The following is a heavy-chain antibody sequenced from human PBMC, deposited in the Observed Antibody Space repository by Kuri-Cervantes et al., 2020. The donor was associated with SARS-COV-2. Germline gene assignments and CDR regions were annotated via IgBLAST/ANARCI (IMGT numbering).Heavy chain of an antibody. Sequence: LTCAASGFTFSSYSMNWVRQAPGKGLEWVSSISSSSSYIYYADSVKGRFTISKESGENSLYLHMNSLRGDDTAVYYCARVAGEGPIYYYYMDVWGKGTTVTVSS. CDR2: ISSSSSYI. CDR1: GFTFSSYS. J-gene: IGHJ6*03. CDR3: ARVAGEGPIYYYYMDV. V-gene: IGHV3-21*01. D-gene: IGHD2-21*01.